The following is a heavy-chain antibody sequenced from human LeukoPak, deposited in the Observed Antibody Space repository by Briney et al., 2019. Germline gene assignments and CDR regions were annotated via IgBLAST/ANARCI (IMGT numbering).Heavy chain of an antibody. V-gene: IGHV3-53*01. CDR1: GFTVSSNY. D-gene: IGHD4-23*01. CDR2: IYSGGST. J-gene: IGHJ4*02. CDR3: ARGDDYGGAWYYFDY. Sequence: GGSLRLSCAASGFTVSSNYMNWVRQAPGKGLEWVSVIYSGGSTYYADSVRGRFTISRDNSKNTLFLQMNSLRAEDTAEYYCARGDDYGGAWYYFDYWGQGTLVAVSS.